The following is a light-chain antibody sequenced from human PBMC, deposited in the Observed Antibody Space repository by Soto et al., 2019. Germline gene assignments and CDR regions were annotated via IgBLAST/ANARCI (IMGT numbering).Light chain of an antibody. J-gene: IGKJ4*01. CDR3: QQYYSTPLA. Sequence: DIVMTQSPDPLAVSLGERATINCKSSQSVLYSSNKKNYLAWYHQKPGQPPKLLIYWASTRESGVPDRFSGSGSGTDFTLTISSLQAEDVAVYYCQQYYSTPLAFGGGTKVDIK. CDR1: QSVLYSSNKKNY. CDR2: WAS. V-gene: IGKV4-1*01.